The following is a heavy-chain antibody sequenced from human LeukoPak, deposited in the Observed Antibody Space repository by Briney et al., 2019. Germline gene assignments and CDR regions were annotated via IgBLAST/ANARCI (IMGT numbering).Heavy chain of an antibody. Sequence: SETLSLTCAVYGGSFSGYYWSWIRQPPGKGLEWIGEINHSGSTNYNSSLKSRVTISVDTSKNQSSLKLSSVTAADTAVYYCARARGIVVVINGMDVWGQGTTVTVSS. V-gene: IGHV4-34*01. D-gene: IGHD3-22*01. CDR2: INHSGST. CDR1: GGSFSGYY. CDR3: ARARGIVVVINGMDV. J-gene: IGHJ6*02.